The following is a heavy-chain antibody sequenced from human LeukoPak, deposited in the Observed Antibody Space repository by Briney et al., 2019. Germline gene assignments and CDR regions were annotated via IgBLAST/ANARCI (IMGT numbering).Heavy chain of an antibody. J-gene: IGHJ6*03. CDR1: GGSFSSYY. CDR3: ARYRPASYYMDV. Sequence: SETLSLTCTVSGGSFSSYYWSWIRQPPGKGLEWIGYIYTSGSTNYNPSLKSRVTISVDTSKNQFSLKLSSVTAADTAVHYCARYRPASYYMDVWGKGTTVTVSS. V-gene: IGHV4-4*09. CDR2: IYTSGST.